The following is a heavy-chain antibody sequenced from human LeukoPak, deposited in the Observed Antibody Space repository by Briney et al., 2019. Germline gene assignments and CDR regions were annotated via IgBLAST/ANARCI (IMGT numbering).Heavy chain of an antibody. CDR3: ARVGTGIVKPFVY. D-gene: IGHD1-26*01. J-gene: IGHJ4*02. Sequence: AASVKVSCKASGGTFSSYAISWVRQAPGQGLEWMGGIIPIFGTANYAQKFQGRVTITADESTSTAYMELSSLRSEDTAVYYCARVGTGIVKPFVYWGQGTLVTVSS. V-gene: IGHV1-69*01. CDR2: IIPIFGTA. CDR1: GGTFSSYA.